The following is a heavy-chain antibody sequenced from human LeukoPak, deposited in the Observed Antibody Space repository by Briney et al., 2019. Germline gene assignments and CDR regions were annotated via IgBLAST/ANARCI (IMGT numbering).Heavy chain of an antibody. Sequence: GGSLRLSCAASGFTFNSYAMHWVRQAPGKGLEWVAVISSDGSNNYYADSVKGRFTISRDNSNNTLYLQLNSLRAEDTAVYYCATYCSSTSCYEGFDYWGQGTLVTVSS. J-gene: IGHJ4*02. CDR3: ATYCSSTSCYEGFDY. CDR2: ISSDGSNN. D-gene: IGHD2-2*01. CDR1: GFTFNSYA. V-gene: IGHV3-30-3*01.